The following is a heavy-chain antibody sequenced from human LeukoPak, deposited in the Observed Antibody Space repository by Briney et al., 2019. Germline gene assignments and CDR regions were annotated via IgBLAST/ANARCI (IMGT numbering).Heavy chain of an antibody. CDR3: AREEGPTYYYDSSGYYPSYFDY. CDR2: ISSSGSTI. D-gene: IGHD3-22*01. J-gene: IGHJ4*02. V-gene: IGHV3-48*03. Sequence: GGSLRLSCAASGFTFSSYEMNWVRQAPGKGLEWVSYISSSGSTIYYADSVKGRFTISRDNAKNSLYLQMNSLRAEDTAVHYCAREEGPTYYYDSSGYYPSYFDYWGQGTLVTVSS. CDR1: GFTFSSYE.